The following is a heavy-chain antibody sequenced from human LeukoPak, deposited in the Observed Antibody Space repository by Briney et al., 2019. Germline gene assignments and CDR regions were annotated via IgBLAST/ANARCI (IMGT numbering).Heavy chain of an antibody. D-gene: IGHD3-22*01. V-gene: IGHV4-59*01. CDR1: GGSISSYY. J-gene: IGHJ6*02. CDR2: IYYSGST. CDR3: ARVRTYYDSSGYYYYGMDV. Sequence: SETLSLTCTVSGGSISSYYWSWIRQPPGKGLEWIGYIYYSGSTNYNPSLKSRVTISVDTSKNQFSLELSSVTAADTAVYYCARVRTYYDSSGYYYYGMDVWGQGTTVTVSS.